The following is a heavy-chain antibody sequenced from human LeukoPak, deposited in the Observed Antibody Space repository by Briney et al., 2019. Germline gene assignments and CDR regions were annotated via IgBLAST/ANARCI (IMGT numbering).Heavy chain of an antibody. CDR3: ARGAVIAAADEYYYGMDV. J-gene: IGHJ6*02. CDR2: INHSGST. CDR1: GGSFSGYY. V-gene: IGHV4-34*01. D-gene: IGHD6-13*01. Sequence: SETLSLTCAVYGGSFSGYYWSWIRQPPGKGLEWIGEINHSGSTNYNPSLKSRVTISVDTSKNQFSLKLSSVTAADTAVYYCARGAVIAAADEYYYGMDVWGQGTTVTVSS.